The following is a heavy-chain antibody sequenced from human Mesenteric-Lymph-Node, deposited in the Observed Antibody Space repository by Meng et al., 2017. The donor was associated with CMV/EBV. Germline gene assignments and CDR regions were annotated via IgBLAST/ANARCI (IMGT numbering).Heavy chain of an antibody. D-gene: IGHD3-3*01. CDR2: IRSKAYGGTT. J-gene: IGHJ6*02. V-gene: IGHV3-49*04. CDR1: GFTFGDYA. CDR3: TRVEGTRITIFGVGTLVDYYYGMDV. Sequence: GGSLRLSCTASGFTFGDYAMSWVRQAPGKGLGWVGFIRSKAYGGTTEYAASVKGRFTISRDDSKSIAYLQMNSLKTEDTAVYYCTRVEGTRITIFGVGTLVDYYYGMDVWGQGTTVTVSS.